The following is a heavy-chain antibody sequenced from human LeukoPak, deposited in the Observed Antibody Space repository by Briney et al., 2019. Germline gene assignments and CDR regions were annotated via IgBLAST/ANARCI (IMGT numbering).Heavy chain of an antibody. CDR1: GYTFTSYG. CDR3: ARDNSVRDEAWWFNP. V-gene: IGHV1-18*01. CDR2: ISAYNGNT. D-gene: IGHD5-24*01. Sequence: ASVKVSCKASGYTFTSYGISWVRQAPGQRLEWMGWISAYNGNTNYAQKLQGRVTMTTDTSTSTAYMELRSLRSDDTAVYYCARDNSVRDEAWWFNPWGQGTLVTVSS. J-gene: IGHJ5*02.